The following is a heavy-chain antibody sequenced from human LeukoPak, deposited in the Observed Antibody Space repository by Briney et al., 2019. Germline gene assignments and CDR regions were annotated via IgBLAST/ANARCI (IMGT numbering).Heavy chain of an antibody. CDR3: AKKLVGSYPFDY. J-gene: IGHJ4*02. D-gene: IGHD1-26*01. Sequence: GGSLRLSCAASGFTFNTYAMSWVRQAPGKGLEWVSVISGSGGTSYYADSVKGRFTISRDNSKNTLYLQMNSLGAEDTAVYYCAKKLVGSYPFDYWGQGTLVTVSS. V-gene: IGHV3-23*01. CDR2: ISGSGGTS. CDR1: GFTFNTYA.